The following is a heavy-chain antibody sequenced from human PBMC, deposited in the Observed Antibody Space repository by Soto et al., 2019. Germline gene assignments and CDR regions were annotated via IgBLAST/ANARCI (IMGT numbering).Heavy chain of an antibody. V-gene: IGHV3-33*01. Sequence: GGSLRLSCAASGFTFSSYGMHWVRQAPGKGLEWVAVIWYDGSNKYYADSVKGRFTISRDNSKNTLYLQMNSLRAEDTAVYYCAREGYFYGMDVWGQGTTVTVSS. D-gene: IGHD3-22*01. CDR3: AREGYFYGMDV. CDR2: IWYDGSNK. CDR1: GFTFSSYG. J-gene: IGHJ6*02.